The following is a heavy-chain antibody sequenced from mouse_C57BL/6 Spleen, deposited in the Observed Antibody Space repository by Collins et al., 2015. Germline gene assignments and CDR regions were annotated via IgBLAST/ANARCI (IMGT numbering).Heavy chain of an antibody. CDR3: ARGGITTVSFDV. J-gene: IGHJ1*01. Sequence: EVKLVESGGGLVKPGGSLKLSCAASGFTFSSYAMSWVRQTPEKRLEWVASISSGGSTYYPDSVKGRFTISRDNVRNILYLQMSSLRSEDTAMYYCARGGITTVSFDVWGAGTTVTVSS. CDR1: GFTFSSYA. D-gene: IGHD1-1*01. CDR2: ISSGGST. V-gene: IGHV5-6-5*01.